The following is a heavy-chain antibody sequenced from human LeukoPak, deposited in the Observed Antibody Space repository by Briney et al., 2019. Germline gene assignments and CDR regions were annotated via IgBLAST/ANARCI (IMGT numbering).Heavy chain of an antibody. Sequence: GGSLRLSCAASGFIFSSYWMHWVRQAPGKGLVWVARINPDESNIGYADSVEGRFTISRDNAKNTLYLQMNSLRAEDTAVYYCAKDLIGSPRSFDYWGQGTLVTVSS. J-gene: IGHJ4*02. D-gene: IGHD1-26*01. CDR3: AKDLIGSPRSFDY. V-gene: IGHV3-74*01. CDR2: INPDESNI. CDR1: GFIFSSYW.